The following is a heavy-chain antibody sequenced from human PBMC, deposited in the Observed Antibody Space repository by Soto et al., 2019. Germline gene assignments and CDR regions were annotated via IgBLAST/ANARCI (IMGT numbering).Heavy chain of an antibody. J-gene: IGHJ6*02. D-gene: IGHD5-12*01. V-gene: IGHV1-18*01. CDR1: GYTFTSYG. Sequence: ASVKVSCKASGYTFTSYGISWVRQAPGQGLEWMGWISAYNGNTNYAQKLQGRVTMTTDTSTSTAYMELRSLRSDDTAVYYCARLRSAHYYYGMDVWGQGTTVTVSS. CDR2: ISAYNGNT. CDR3: ARLRSAHYYYGMDV.